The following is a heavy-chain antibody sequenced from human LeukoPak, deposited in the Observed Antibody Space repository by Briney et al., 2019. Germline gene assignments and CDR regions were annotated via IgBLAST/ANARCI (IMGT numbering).Heavy chain of an antibody. CDR3: ARDPSGDQGLDS. D-gene: IGHD3-10*01. CDR2: TFYRSRWYY. Sequence: SQTLSLTCAISGDSVSSNTAAWYWIRQSPSRGLEWLGRTFYRSRWYYEYALSVRGRITINTDTSKNHFSLQLNSVTPDDAGVFYCARDPSGDQGLDSWGQGTLVTVSS. CDR1: GDSVSSNTAA. J-gene: IGHJ4*02. V-gene: IGHV6-1*01.